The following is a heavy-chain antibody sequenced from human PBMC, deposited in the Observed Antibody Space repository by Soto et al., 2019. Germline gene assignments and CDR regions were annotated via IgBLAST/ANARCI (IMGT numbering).Heavy chain of an antibody. CDR3: AKARGVTMTAFDN. CDR2: ISAYDGKT. D-gene: IGHD3-3*01. J-gene: IGHJ4*02. V-gene: IGHV1-18*01. CDR1: GYTFNTYG. Sequence: GASVKVSCKTSGYTFNTYGINWVRQAPGQGLELMGWISAYDGKTTYAQKFQGRVTITADGSTTTVYMELTNLRHEDTAVYFCAKARGVTMTAFDNWGQGTLVTVSS.